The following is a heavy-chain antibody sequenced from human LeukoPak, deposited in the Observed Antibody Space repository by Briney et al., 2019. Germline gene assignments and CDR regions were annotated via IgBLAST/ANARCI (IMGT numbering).Heavy chain of an antibody. Sequence: SETLSLTCTVSGGSVSSHYWSWIRQPPGKALEWIGYVYHSGSTKFNPSVESRATISIDTSKNQFSLKVTSVTAADTAVYYCARGNTVTDYFDYWGQGTLVSASS. CDR2: VYHSGST. D-gene: IGHD4-17*01. CDR1: GGSVSSHY. CDR3: ARGNTVTDYFDY. J-gene: IGHJ4*02. V-gene: IGHV4-59*02.